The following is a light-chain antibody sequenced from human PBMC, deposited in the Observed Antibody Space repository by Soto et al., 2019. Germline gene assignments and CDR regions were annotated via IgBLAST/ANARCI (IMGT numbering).Light chain of an antibody. V-gene: IGKV3-11*01. Sequence: EIVLTQSPAPLSLSPGDRATLSCRASRSVGSSLAWYQHKPGQAPRLLIYGTSNRATGVPDRFSGGESGADFTLTISSLEPADSAVFYCQQRSYWPWTFGQGTKVEIK. J-gene: IGKJ1*01. CDR2: GTS. CDR1: RSVGSS. CDR3: QQRSYWPWT.